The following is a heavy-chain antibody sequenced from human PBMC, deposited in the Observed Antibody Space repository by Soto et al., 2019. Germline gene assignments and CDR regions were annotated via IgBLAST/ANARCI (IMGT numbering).Heavy chain of an antibody. CDR2: IYYSGST. CDR1: GGSISSYY. CDR3: ARAPRGNYGYPSYSDY. D-gene: IGHD3-10*01. Sequence: SETLSLTCTVSGGSISSYYWSWIRQPPGKGLEWIGYIYYSGSTNYNPSLKSRVTISVDTSKNQFSLKLSSVTAADTAVYYCARAPRGNYGYPSYSDYWGQGTLVTVSS. J-gene: IGHJ4*02. V-gene: IGHV4-59*01.